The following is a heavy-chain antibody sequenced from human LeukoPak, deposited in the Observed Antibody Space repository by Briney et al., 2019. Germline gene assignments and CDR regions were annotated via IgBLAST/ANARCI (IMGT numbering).Heavy chain of an antibody. D-gene: IGHD2-21*02. Sequence: GGSLRLSCAASGFTFSSYGMHWVRQAPGKGLEWVAVIWYDGSNKYYADSVKGRFTISRDNSKNALHLQMNSLRAEDTAVYYCATPGPCGGDCYSGFGNWGQGTLVTVSS. J-gene: IGHJ4*02. CDR2: IWYDGSNK. V-gene: IGHV3-33*01. CDR1: GFTFSSYG. CDR3: ATPGPCGGDCYSGFGN.